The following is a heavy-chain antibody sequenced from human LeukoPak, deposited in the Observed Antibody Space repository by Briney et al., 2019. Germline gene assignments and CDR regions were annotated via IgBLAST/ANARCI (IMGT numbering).Heavy chain of an antibody. CDR3: AREYFETPNQLDY. CDR1: AFTFSDYW. J-gene: IGHJ4*02. V-gene: IGHV3-7*01. CDR2: INKDGSET. Sequence: GGSLRLSCAASAFTFSDYWMTWVRQAPGTGLERVANINKDGSETYYVDSVKGRFTISRDNAKKSLYLQMNSLRAKDTAVYYCAREYFETPNQLDYWGQGTLVTVSS. D-gene: IGHD3-9*01.